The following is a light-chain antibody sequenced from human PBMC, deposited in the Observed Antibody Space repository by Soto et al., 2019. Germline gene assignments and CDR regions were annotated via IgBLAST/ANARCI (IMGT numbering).Light chain of an antibody. V-gene: IGKV3-15*01. CDR3: QQCNNWPYT. CDR1: QSVRSN. CDR2: DAS. Sequence: EVVLTQSPATLSVSPGERATLSCRASQSVRSNLVWYQQKTGQPPTILIYDASTRGTGIPARFSGSGSGTDFTLTISSLQSEDFALYFCQQCNNWPYTFGLGTKLEIK. J-gene: IGKJ2*01.